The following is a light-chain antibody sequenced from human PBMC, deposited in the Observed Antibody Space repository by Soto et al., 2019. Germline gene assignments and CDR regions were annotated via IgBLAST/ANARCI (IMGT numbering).Light chain of an antibody. CDR2: GAS. CDR3: QQYGSSPLVT. V-gene: IGKV3-20*01. J-gene: IGKJ5*01. CDR1: QSVSSSY. Sequence: EIVLTQSPGTLSLSPGERATLSCRASQSVSSSYLAWYQQKPGQAPRLLIYGASSRATDIPDRFSGSGSGTDVTLTISRLEPEDFAVYYCQQYGSSPLVTFGQGTRLEIK.